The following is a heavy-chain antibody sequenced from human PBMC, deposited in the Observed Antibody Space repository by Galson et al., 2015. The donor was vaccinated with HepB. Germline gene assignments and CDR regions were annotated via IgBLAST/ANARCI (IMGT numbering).Heavy chain of an antibody. D-gene: IGHD3-3*01. CDR2: ISPSGGST. CDR1: GYTFTSYY. Sequence: SVKVSCKASGYTFTSYYMHWVRQAPGQGLEWMGIISPSGGSTSYAQKFQGRVTMTRDTSTSTVYMELSSLRSEDTAVYYCARDAGSYYDFWSGPTAYYYYMDVWGKGTTVTVSS. V-gene: IGHV1-46*01. J-gene: IGHJ6*03. CDR3: ARDAGSYYDFWSGPTAYYYYMDV.